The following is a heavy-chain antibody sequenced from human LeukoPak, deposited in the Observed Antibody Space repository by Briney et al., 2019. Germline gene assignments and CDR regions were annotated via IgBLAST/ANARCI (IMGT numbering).Heavy chain of an antibody. CDR1: GSSIGSDYY. V-gene: IGHV4-38-2*01. Sequence: PSETLSLTCAVSGSSIGSDYYWGWIRQPPGKGLEWIGSIYHSGRTYYNPSLKSRVSISVDTSKNQFSLKLTSVTAADTAVYYCARRAYNYVYFDYWGQGTLVTVSS. J-gene: IGHJ4*02. D-gene: IGHD5-24*01. CDR2: IYHSGRT. CDR3: ARRAYNYVYFDY.